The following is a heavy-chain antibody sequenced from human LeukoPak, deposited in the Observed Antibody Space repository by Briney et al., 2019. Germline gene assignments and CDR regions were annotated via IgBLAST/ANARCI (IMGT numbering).Heavy chain of an antibody. CDR1: GFSFTSSG. D-gene: IGHD6-19*01. CDR2: IWHDGSAE. J-gene: IGHJ4*02. Sequence: GVSLRLSCVASGFSFTSSGMYWVRQAPGKGLEWVAVIWHDGSAEFYADSVKGRFSISRDNSRSMVYLQMDSLRDDDTAVYFCAKDSRGGWSGYFDYWGQGTLVTVSS. V-gene: IGHV3-33*06. CDR3: AKDSRGGWSGYFDY.